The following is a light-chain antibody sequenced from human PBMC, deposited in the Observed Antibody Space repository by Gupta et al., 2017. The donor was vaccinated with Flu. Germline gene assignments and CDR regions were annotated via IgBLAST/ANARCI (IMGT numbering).Light chain of an antibody. CDR2: RAS. V-gene: IGKV1-5*03. J-gene: IGKJ1*01. CDR3: QQYNSYPVT. Sequence: DIHITQSPSTLSASVGDRVTITCRASQSSSNWLAWYQQKPGKAPKFLIYRASTLESGVPSRSSGSRSGTEFTLTISSLQPDDFATYYCQQYNSYPVTFGQGTKVEIK. CDR1: QSSSNW.